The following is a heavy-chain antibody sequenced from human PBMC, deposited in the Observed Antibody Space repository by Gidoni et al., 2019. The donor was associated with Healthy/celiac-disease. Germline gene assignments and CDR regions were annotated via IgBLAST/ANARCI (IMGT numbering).Heavy chain of an antibody. CDR1: GYSLSSGYY. CDR2: IYHSGST. CDR3: ARDYYGSGSPNWFDP. J-gene: IGHJ5*02. V-gene: IGHV4-38-2*02. D-gene: IGHD3-10*01. Sequence: QVQLQESGPGLVKPSETLSLTCTVSGYSLSSGYYWGWIRQPPGKGLEWIGSIYHSGSTYYNPSLKSRVTISVDTSKNQFSLKLSSVTAADTAVYYCARDYYGSGSPNWFDPWGQGTLVTVSS.